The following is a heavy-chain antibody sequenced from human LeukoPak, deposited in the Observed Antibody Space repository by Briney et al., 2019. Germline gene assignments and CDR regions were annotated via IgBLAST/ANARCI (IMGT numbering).Heavy chain of an antibody. Sequence: GGSLRLSCAASGFTVSSNYMSWVRQAPGKGLEWVSVIYGDGSTYHADFVKGRFTISRDNFKNMLYLQMNSLRVEDTAMYYCARGGSSGWTLGYWGQGTLVTVSS. J-gene: IGHJ4*02. CDR3: ARGGSSGWTLGY. V-gene: IGHV3-66*01. D-gene: IGHD6-19*01. CDR1: GFTVSSNY. CDR2: IYGDGST.